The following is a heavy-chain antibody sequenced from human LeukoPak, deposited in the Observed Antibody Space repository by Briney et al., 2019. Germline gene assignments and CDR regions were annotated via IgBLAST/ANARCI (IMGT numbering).Heavy chain of an antibody. CDR2: ISSSGSTI. D-gene: IGHD3-3*01. J-gene: IGHJ2*01. Sequence: GGSLRLSCAASGFTFSSYEMNWVRQAPGKGLEWVSYISSSGSTIYYADSVKGRFTISRDNAKNSLYLQMNSLRAEDTAVYYCAREACLEWLLLPGCFDLWRRGTLVTVSS. V-gene: IGHV3-48*03. CDR1: GFTFSSYE. CDR3: AREACLEWLLLPGCFDL.